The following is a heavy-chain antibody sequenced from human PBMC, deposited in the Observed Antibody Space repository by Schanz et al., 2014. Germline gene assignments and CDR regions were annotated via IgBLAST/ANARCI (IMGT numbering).Heavy chain of an antibody. CDR3: ARPRCDYGEVDY. V-gene: IGHV3-33*01. Sequence: QAQLMESGGGVVQPGTSLILSCSVSGFSLNTYAIHWFRQPAGKGLEWVAVIWNNGVTKYYADSVRGRFTISRDRFQNTLYRQMSSVRDEDTAVYYCARPRCDYGEVDYWGQGTLVTVSS. CDR2: IWNNGVTK. CDR1: GFSLNTYA. J-gene: IGHJ4*02. D-gene: IGHD4-17*01.